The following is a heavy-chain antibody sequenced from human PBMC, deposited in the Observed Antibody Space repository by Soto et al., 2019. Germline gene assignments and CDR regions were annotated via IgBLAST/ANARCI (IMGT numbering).Heavy chain of an antibody. CDR3: AKDLDIAAAAYYFDC. Sequence: QVQLVESGGGVVQPGRSLRLSCAASGFTFSNYGMHWVRQAQGKGLGWVAVLSYDGGDKHYADSVKGRFIISRDNSKNTLYLQMNSLRAEDTAVYYCAKDLDIAAAAYYFDCLGQGTLVTVSS. CDR1: GFTFSNYG. J-gene: IGHJ4*02. CDR2: LSYDGGDK. V-gene: IGHV3-30*18. D-gene: IGHD6-13*01.